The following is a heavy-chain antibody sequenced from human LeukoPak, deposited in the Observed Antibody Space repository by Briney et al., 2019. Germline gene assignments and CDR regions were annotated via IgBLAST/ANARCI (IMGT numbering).Heavy chain of an antibody. J-gene: IGHJ6*02. CDR3: ARVGVVTGLPPDYYCGMDV. CDR1: GGSISSYY. CDR2: IHYSGST. Sequence: SETLSLTCTVSGGSISSYYWSWIRQPPGKGLEWIGYIHYSGSTNYNPSLKSRVTISVDTSKNQFSLKLSSVTAADTAVYYCARVGVVTGLPPDYYCGMDVWGQGTTVTVSS. D-gene: IGHD2-21*02. V-gene: IGHV4-59*01.